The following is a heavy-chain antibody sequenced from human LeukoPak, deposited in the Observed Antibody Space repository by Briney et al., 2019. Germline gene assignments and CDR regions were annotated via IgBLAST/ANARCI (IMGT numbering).Heavy chain of an antibody. CDR1: GFNFNNYV. J-gene: IGHJ3*02. Sequence: GGSLRLSCAASGFNFNNYVMHWVRQAPGKGLEWVTEISFDGRKKNYVDSVKGRFTICRDSPKNTVYLQMDSLRAEDTAVYYCARGAEKILSFGEYPSDAFDIWGQGTMVSVTS. V-gene: IGHV3-30*03. CDR2: ISFDGRKK. D-gene: IGHD3-10*01. CDR3: ARGAEKILSFGEYPSDAFDI.